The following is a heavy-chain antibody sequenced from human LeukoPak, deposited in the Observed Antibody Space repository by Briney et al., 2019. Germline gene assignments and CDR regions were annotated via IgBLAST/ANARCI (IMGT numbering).Heavy chain of an antibody. J-gene: IGHJ4*02. V-gene: IGHV3-9*01. D-gene: IGHD4-17*01. CDR2: ISWNSGSI. Sequence: PGRSLRLSCAASGFTFDDYAMHWVRQAPGKGLEWVSGISWNSGSIGYADSVKGRFTISRDNAKNSLYLQMNSLRAEDTAVYYCARDRGDYPYRYLYDYWGQGTLVTVSS. CDR1: GFTFDDYA. CDR3: ARDRGDYPYRYLYDY.